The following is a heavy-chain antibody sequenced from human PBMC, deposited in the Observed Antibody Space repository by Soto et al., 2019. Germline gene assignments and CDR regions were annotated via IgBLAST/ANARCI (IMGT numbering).Heavy chain of an antibody. CDR2: IKQDGSEK. J-gene: IGHJ4*02. V-gene: IGHV3-7*01. CDR1: GFIFSSYW. Sequence: GGSLRLSCGASGFIFSSYWMTWVRQAPGKGLEWVANIKQDGSEKYYVESVKGRFTISRDNAKNSLYLQMDSLRVDDTAVYYCARDRIWDSWSGKDFDYWGQGTLVTVSS. CDR3: ARDRIWDSWSGKDFDY. D-gene: IGHD3-3*01.